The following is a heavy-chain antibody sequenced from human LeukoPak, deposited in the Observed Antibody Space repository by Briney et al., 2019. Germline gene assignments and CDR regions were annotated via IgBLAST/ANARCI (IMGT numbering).Heavy chain of an antibody. J-gene: IGHJ5*02. V-gene: IGHV4-34*01. CDR2: INHSGST. Sequence: PSETLSLTCAVYGGSFSGYYLSWIRQPPGKGLEWIGEINHSGSTNYNPSLKSRVTISVDTSKNQFSLKLSSVTAADTAVYYCARGLSWGYSYGYEAWGQGTLVTVSS. CDR1: GGSFSGYY. CDR3: ARGLSWGYSYGYEA. D-gene: IGHD5-18*01.